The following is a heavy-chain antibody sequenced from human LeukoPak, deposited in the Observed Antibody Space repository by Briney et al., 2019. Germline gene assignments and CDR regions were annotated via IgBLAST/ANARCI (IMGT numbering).Heavy chain of an antibody. CDR2: ISAYNGNT. Sequence: ASVKVSCKASGYTFTSYGISWVRQAPGQGLEWMGWISAYNGNTNYAQKLQGRVTMTTDTSTSTAYMELRSLRSDDTAVYYCARDIGYDILTGYRMEIDYWGQGTLVTVSS. V-gene: IGHV1-18*01. J-gene: IGHJ4*02. CDR3: ARDIGYDILTGYRMEIDY. CDR1: GYTFTSYG. D-gene: IGHD3-9*01.